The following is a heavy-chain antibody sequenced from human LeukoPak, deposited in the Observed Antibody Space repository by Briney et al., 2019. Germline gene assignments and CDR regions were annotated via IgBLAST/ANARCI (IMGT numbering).Heavy chain of an antibody. D-gene: IGHD5-12*01. CDR2: ISGSGGST. J-gene: IGHJ6*02. Sequence: PGGSLRLSCAASGFTFSSYAMSWVRQAPRKGLEWVSVISGSGGSTYYADSVQGRFTISRDNSKNTLHLQMNSLSAEDTAVYYCVKGIYGGYMGDYYYGLDIWGQGTTVTVSS. V-gene: IGHV3-23*01. CDR1: GFTFSSYA. CDR3: VKGIYGGYMGDYYYGLDI.